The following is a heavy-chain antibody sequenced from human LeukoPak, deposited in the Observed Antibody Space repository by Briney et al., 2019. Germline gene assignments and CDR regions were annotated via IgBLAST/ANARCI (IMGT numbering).Heavy chain of an antibody. Sequence: GGSLRLSCAASGFTFSSYAMSWVRQAPGKGLEWVSAISGSGGSTYYADSVKGRFTISRDNSKNTLYLQMNSLRAEDTAVYYCALDSSSWYYYFDYWGQGTLVTVSS. CDR1: GFTFSSYA. V-gene: IGHV3-23*01. CDR3: ALDSSSWYYYFDY. CDR2: ISGSGGST. D-gene: IGHD6-13*01. J-gene: IGHJ4*02.